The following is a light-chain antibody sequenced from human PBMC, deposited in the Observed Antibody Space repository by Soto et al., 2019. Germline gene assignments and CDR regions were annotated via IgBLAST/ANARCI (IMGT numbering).Light chain of an antibody. CDR2: AAS. CDR1: QSISTY. V-gene: IGKV1-39*01. CDR3: QQSYTTPLT. J-gene: IGKJ4*01. Sequence: DIQMTQSPSSLSASVGDRVTITCRASQSISTYLSWYQQKAGKAPKLLIYAASSLQSGVPSRFSGSGSETDFTLTISSLQPEDFATYYCQQSYTTPLTFGGGTRVEIK.